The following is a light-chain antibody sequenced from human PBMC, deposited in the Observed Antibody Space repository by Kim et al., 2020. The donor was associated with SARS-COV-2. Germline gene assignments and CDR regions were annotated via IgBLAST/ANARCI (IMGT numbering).Light chain of an antibody. CDR1: QSLLHSNGYNF. CDR3: MQALQTPYT. Sequence: PASISFQSSQSLLHSNGYNFLAWYLQKPGQSPQLLIYLGSNRASGVPDRFSGSGSGTDFTLKIRRVEAEDVGVYYCMQALQTPYTFGQGTKLEI. CDR2: LGS. V-gene: IGKV2-28*01. J-gene: IGKJ2*01.